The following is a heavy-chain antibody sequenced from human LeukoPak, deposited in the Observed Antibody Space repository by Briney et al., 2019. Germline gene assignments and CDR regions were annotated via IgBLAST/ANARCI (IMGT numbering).Heavy chain of an antibody. D-gene: IGHD3-16*01. V-gene: IGHV4-59*01. J-gene: IGHJ4*02. CDR2: IYYSGST. CDR1: DDSISDYY. Sequence: NSSETLSLTCTVSDDSISDYYRGCIRQPPGKGLEWIGYIYYSGSTNYNPSLKSRVTISVDTSKNQFSLKLSSVTAADTAVYYCARVDGGLDYWGQGTLVTVSS. CDR3: ARVDGGLDY.